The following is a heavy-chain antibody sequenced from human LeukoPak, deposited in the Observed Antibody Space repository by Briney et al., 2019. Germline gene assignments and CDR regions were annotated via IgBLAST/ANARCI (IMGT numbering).Heavy chain of an antibody. CDR1: GFTLSGHL. Sequence: GALRLSCSASGFTLSGHLMDWVRQSPGKGLEGVGRIRNKPNLYTTEYAASVKGRFTISRDDSRNSIYMQMNSLETEDTAVYYCAREDKSGSYFLGPFDYWGQGILVTISS. CDR2: IRNKPNLYTT. J-gene: IGHJ4*02. V-gene: IGHV3-72*01. D-gene: IGHD1-26*01. CDR3: AREDKSGSYFLGPFDY.